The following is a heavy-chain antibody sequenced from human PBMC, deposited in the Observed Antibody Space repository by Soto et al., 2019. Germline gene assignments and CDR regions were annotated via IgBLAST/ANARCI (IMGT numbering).Heavy chain of an antibody. D-gene: IGHD3-3*01. J-gene: IGHJ3*02. CDR2: INPATGAA. CDR1: GYPVTAYY. V-gene: IGHV1-2*02. CDR3: ARGGGVGVAGSAAFDM. Sequence: QLHLVQSGAVVKKPGASVTVSCSASGYPVTAYYMHWVRQAPGRGVEWMGGINPATGAAKYTRAFLGRVTLPRDPFRATVFLELGGLPSGDPAVFYCARGGGVGVAGSAAFDMWGQGTLVTVSS.